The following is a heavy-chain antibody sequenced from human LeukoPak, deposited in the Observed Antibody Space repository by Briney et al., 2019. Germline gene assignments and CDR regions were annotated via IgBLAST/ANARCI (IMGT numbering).Heavy chain of an antibody. Sequence: SETLSLTCTVSGGSISSYYWSWIRQPPGKGLEWIRYIYYSGSTNYNPSLKSRVTISVDTSKNQFSLKLSSVTAADTAVYYCARSRVPAGYYYYYYGMDVWGQGTTVTVSS. J-gene: IGHJ6*02. CDR1: GGSISSYY. D-gene: IGHD2-2*01. CDR3: ARSRVPAGYYYYYYGMDV. CDR2: IYYSGST. V-gene: IGHV4-59*01.